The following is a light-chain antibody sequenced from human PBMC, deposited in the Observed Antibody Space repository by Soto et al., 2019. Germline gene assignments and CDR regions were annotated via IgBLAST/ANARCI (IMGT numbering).Light chain of an antibody. CDR2: EVT. CDR1: SSDVGGYDY. V-gene: IGLV2-8*01. CDR3: QSYDSRLSGSV. Sequence: QSVLTQPPSASGSPGQSVTISCTGTSSDVGGYDYVSWYQQHPGKAPKLMIYEVTKRPSGVPDRFSGSKSGNTASLTVSGLQAEDEADYYCQSYDSRLSGSVFGTGTKVTVL. J-gene: IGLJ1*01.